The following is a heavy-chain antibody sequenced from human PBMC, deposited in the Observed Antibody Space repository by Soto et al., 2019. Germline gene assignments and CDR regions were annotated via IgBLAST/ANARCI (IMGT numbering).Heavy chain of an antibody. CDR1: GYNFITDW. Sequence: GESLKISCKGSGYNFITDWISWVRQMPGKGLEWMGMIDPTDSYTKYSPSFEGHVTISADKSISTAYLQWSSLKASDSAVYYCARLSRASFALDVWGQGTTVTVSS. J-gene: IGHJ6*02. CDR3: ARLSRASFALDV. CDR2: IDPTDSYT. D-gene: IGHD3-16*01. V-gene: IGHV5-10-1*01.